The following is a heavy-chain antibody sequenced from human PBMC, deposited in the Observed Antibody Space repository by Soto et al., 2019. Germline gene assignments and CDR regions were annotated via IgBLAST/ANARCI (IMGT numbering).Heavy chain of an antibody. V-gene: IGHV1-8*01. CDR2: MNPNSGNT. D-gene: IGHD6-13*01. Sequence: VASVKVSCKASGYTFTSYDINWVRQATGQGLEWMGWMNPNSGNTGYAQKFQGRVTMTRNTSISTAYMELSSLRSEDTAVYYCAVSSAAGSLYYYYYMDVWGKGTTVTVSS. CDR3: AVSSAAGSLYYYYYMDV. CDR1: GYTFTSYD. J-gene: IGHJ6*03.